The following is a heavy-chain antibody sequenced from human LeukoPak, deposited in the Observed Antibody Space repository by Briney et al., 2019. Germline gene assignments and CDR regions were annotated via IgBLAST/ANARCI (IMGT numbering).Heavy chain of an antibody. V-gene: IGHV3-30*03. D-gene: IGHD2-21*01. Sequence: PGRSLRLSCTASRFTFSDYGMHWVRQAPGKGLEWVAFISYDGSNKYYADSVKGRFTISRDNSKNTLYLQMNSLRAEDTAVYYCARHTKGRTYGMDVWGQGTTVTVSS. CDR1: RFTFSDYG. CDR3: ARHTKGRTYGMDV. J-gene: IGHJ6*02. CDR2: ISYDGSNK.